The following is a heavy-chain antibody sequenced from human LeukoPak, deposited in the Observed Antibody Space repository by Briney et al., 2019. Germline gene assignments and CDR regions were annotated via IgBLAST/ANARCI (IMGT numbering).Heavy chain of an antibody. Sequence: ASVKVSCKASGYTFTGYYMHWVRQAPGQGLEWVGWINPNSGDTNSAQNFQGRVTMTRDTSISTAYMELTRLRSDDTAVYYCARAPTFDIWGQGTMVTVSS. CDR3: ARAPTFDI. CDR2: INPNSGDT. J-gene: IGHJ3*02. V-gene: IGHV1-2*02. CDR1: GYTFTGYY.